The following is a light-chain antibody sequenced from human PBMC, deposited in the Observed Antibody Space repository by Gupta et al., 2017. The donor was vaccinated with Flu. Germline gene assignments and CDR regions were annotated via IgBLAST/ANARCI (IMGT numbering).Light chain of an antibody. Sequence: QLPLTRPPSAPGPLAQSSPTPSPGSASNLDGFNFVSWYQQHPGKAPNLIIYEVTQRPSGVPDRFSGSKSGNTASLTVSGLQAEDEADYYCTSYAGSNNFLYVFGTGTKVTVL. CDR2: EVT. CDR3: TSYAGSNNFLYV. CDR1: ASNLDGFNF. J-gene: IGLJ1*01. V-gene: IGLV2-8*01.